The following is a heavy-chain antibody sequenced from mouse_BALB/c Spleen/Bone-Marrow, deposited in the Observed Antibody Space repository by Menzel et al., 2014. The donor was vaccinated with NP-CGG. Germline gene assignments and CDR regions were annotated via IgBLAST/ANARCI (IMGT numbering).Heavy chain of an antibody. CDR1: GDSITNAY. CDR2: ISYSGNT. V-gene: IGHV3-8*02. D-gene: IGHD3-1*01. CDR3: ARGTGYYFDY. Sequence: EVQLQESGPSLVKPSQTLSLTCSVTGDSITNAYWNWIRKFPENKIDYMGYISYSGNTYYNPSLKSRISITRDTSKNQFYLQLNAGTTEYSATYFCARGTGYYFDYWGQGTSLTVSS. J-gene: IGHJ2*02.